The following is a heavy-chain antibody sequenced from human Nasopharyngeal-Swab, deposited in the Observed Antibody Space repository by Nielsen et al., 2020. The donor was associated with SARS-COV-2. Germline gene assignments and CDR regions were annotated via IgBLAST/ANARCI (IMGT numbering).Heavy chain of an antibody. J-gene: IGHJ4*02. CDR2: ISYDGSNK. CDR1: GFTFSSYG. V-gene: IGHV3-30*18. Sequence: GESLKISCAASGFTFSSYGMHWVRQARGKGLEWVAVISYDGSNKYYADSVKGRFTISRDNSKNTLYLQMNSLRAEDTAVYYCAKGPQYSSGWYYFDYWGQGTLVTVSS. CDR3: AKGPQYSSGWYYFDY. D-gene: IGHD6-19*01.